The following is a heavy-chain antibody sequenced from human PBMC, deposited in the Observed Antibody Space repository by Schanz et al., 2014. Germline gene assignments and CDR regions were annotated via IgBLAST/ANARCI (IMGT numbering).Heavy chain of an antibody. CDR1: GFTFSSYG. V-gene: IGHV3-33*06. CDR2: IWFDGNNK. CDR3: AKDPYGMDV. Sequence: QVQLVESGGGVVQPGRSLRLSCATSGFTFSSYGMHWVRQAPGKGLEWVAVIWFDGNNKYYADSVKGRFTISRDNSKNTLYLQMNSLRAEDTAVYYCAKDPYGMDVWGQGTTVTVSS. J-gene: IGHJ6*02.